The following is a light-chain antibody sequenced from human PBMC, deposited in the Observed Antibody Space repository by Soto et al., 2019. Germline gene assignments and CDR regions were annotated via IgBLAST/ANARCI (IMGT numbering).Light chain of an antibody. Sequence: QSVLPQPPSASGTPGQRGSISCSGSSSNIGTNYVYWYQQFPGTAPKLLIYRNNQRPSGVPDRFSGSKSGTSASLAISGLRSEDEADYYCASWDDSLSGVVLGGGTKLTVL. V-gene: IGLV1-47*01. CDR3: ASWDDSLSGVV. CDR2: RNN. J-gene: IGLJ2*01. CDR1: SSNIGTNY.